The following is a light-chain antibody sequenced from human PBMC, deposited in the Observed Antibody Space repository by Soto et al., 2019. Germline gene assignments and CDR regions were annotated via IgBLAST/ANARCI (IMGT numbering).Light chain of an antibody. V-gene: IGLV1-51*01. Sequence: QSVLTQSPQGPRPPGQKLPFSALGGGLNIGNNYVPWYQQLPGTAPKLLIYDNNKRPSGIPDRFSGSKSGTSGTLDITGLQTGDEADYYCATWDGSLPGEVFGGGTKLTVL. CDR1: GLNIGNNY. CDR3: ATWDGSLPGEV. CDR2: DNN. J-gene: IGLJ2*01.